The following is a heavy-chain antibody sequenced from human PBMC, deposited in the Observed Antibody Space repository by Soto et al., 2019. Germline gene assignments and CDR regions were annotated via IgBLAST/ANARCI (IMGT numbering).Heavy chain of an antibody. CDR1: GFTIENYA. J-gene: IGHJ4*02. D-gene: IGHD3-3*01. CDR2: VRNQTYGGTP. V-gene: IGHV3-49*03. Sequence: GSLRLSCTTSGFTIENYAINFCRHSPLKGLEWVGLVRNQTYGGTPEYAASIKGRFTISRDDSNDIASLQMNRLYTEDSGVYYCTRAESPDTAYFSDYWGQGTLVTVSS. CDR3: TRAESPDTAYFSDY.